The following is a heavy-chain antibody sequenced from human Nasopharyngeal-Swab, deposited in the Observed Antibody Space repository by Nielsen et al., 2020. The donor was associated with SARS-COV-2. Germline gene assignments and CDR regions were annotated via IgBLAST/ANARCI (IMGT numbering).Heavy chain of an antibody. CDR1: GFTFSSYA. Sequence: LKISCAASGFTFSSYAMHWVRQAPGKGLEWVAVISYDGSNKYYADSVKGRFTISRDNSKNTLYLQMNSLRAEDTAVYYCAREDTMIVTPDYWGQGTLVTVSS. CDR2: ISYDGSNK. V-gene: IGHV3-30-3*01. D-gene: IGHD3-22*01. CDR3: AREDTMIVTPDY. J-gene: IGHJ4*02.